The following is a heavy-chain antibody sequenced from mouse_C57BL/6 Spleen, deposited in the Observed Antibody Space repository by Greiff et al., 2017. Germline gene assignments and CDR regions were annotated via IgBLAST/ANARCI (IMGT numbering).Heavy chain of an antibody. CDR2: IDPSDSYT. D-gene: IGHD6-1*01. CDR3: ARSVPYYFDY. Sequence: QVQLQQPGAELVKPGASVKLSCKASGYTFTRYWMQWVKQRPGQGLEWIGEIDPSDSYTNYNQKFKGKATLTVDTSSSTADMQLSSLTSEDSAVYYCARSVPYYFDYWGQGTTLTVSS. J-gene: IGHJ2*01. V-gene: IGHV1-50*01. CDR1: GYTFTRYW.